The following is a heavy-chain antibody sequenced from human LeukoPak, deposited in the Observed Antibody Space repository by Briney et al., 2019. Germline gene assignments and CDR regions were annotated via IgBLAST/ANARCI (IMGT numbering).Heavy chain of an antibody. CDR1: GFTFSSYA. Sequence: GGSLRLSCAASGFTFSSYAMHWVRQAPGKGLEWVAVISYDGSNKYYADSVKGRFTISRDNSKNTLHLQMNSLRAEDTAVYYCAKGEFQGYWGQGTLVTVSS. CDR3: AKGEFQGY. CDR2: ISYDGSNK. J-gene: IGHJ4*02. V-gene: IGHV3-30*04. D-gene: IGHD3-10*01.